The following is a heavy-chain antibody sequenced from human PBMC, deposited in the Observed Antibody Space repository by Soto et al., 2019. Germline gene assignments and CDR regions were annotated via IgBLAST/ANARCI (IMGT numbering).Heavy chain of an antibody. D-gene: IGHD6-13*01. CDR1: GFTFRSFT. J-gene: IGHJ5*02. CDR2: ISSNSAYI. CDR3: TRDASRDSSARGWFDP. Sequence: GGSLRLSCAASGFTFRSFTMNWVRQAPVQGLEWVSTISSNSAYIYYTDALRGRFTISRDNAKNSLHLQMNSLRAEDTAVYYCTRDASRDSSARGWFDPWGPGTLVTVSS. V-gene: IGHV3-21*01.